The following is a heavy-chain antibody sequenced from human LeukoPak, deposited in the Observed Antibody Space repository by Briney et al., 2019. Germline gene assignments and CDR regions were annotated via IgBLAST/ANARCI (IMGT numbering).Heavy chain of an antibody. CDR2: ISSSGSTI. CDR3: ARDRFYAVTTDYHGMDV. V-gene: IGHV3-11*01. CDR1: GFTFSDYY. D-gene: IGHD4-11*01. J-gene: IGHJ6*02. Sequence: GGSLRLSCAASGFTFSDYYMSWIRQAPGKGLEWVSYISSSGSTIYYADSVKGRFTISRDNAKNSLYLQMNSLRAEDTAVYYCARDRFYAVTTDYHGMDVWGQGTTVTVSS.